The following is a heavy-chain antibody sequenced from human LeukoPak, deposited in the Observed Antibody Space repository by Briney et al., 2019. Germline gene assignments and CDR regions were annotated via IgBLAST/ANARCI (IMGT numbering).Heavy chain of an antibody. V-gene: IGHV4-4*02. CDR1: GGSISSSNW. J-gene: IGHJ4*02. CDR3: ARTTEKYFFAY. Sequence: SETLSLTCAVSGGSISSSNWWSWVRQPPGKGLEWIGEIYHSGSTNYNPSLKSRVTISVDKSKNQSSLKLSSVTAADTAVYYWARTTEKYFFAYWGQGTLVTVSS. D-gene: IGHD4-17*01. CDR2: IYHSGST.